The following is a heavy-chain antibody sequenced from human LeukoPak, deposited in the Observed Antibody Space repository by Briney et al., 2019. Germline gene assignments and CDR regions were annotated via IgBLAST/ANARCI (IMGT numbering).Heavy chain of an antibody. V-gene: IGHV3-30-3*01. CDR3: AKESPQWLVRGYFDY. J-gene: IGHJ4*02. CDR2: ISYDGSNK. D-gene: IGHD6-19*01. Sequence: PGGSLRLSCAASGFTFSSYAMHWVRQAPGKGLEWVAVISYDGSNKYYADSVKGRFTISRDNSKNTLYLQMNGLRAEDTAVYYCAKESPQWLVRGYFDYWGQGTLVTVSS. CDR1: GFTFSSYA.